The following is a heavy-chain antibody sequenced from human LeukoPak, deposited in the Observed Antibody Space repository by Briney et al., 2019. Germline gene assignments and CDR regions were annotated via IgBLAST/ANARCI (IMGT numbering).Heavy chain of an antibody. D-gene: IGHD2-15*01. CDR2: INTNSGGT. J-gene: IGHJ3*02. Sequence: GASVTVSRKSSGYTFTCYAMHWVRQAPGQGLEWMGWINTNSGGTNYAQKFQGRFSMARDTSISTAYMELSRLRSDDTAVYYCAREICNGGSCYFDAFDIWGQGTMVTVSS. V-gene: IGHV1-2*02. CDR3: AREICNGGSCYFDAFDI. CDR1: GYTFTCYA.